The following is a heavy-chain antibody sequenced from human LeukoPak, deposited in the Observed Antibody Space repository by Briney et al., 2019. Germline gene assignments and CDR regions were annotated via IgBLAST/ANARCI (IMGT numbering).Heavy chain of an antibody. CDR3: SKEYSSGWQKSFDF. Sequence: VGSLRLSCAASGFTFSSYAMHWVRQAPGKRLEYVSSISSNGGSTYYANFVKGRFTISRDNSKTTLYLQRGSLRAENMPFYYCSKEYSSGWQKSFDFWGQGTLVTVSS. V-gene: IGHV3-64*01. J-gene: IGHJ4*02. CDR1: GFTFSSYA. D-gene: IGHD6-19*01. CDR2: ISSNGGST.